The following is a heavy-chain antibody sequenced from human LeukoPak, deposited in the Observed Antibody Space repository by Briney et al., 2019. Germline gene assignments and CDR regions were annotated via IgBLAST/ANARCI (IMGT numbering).Heavy chain of an antibody. V-gene: IGHV1-18*01. CDR3: ARVPPPNIVVVPAAEGYYYYYYMDV. J-gene: IGHJ6*03. Sequence: ASVKVSCKPSGYTFTSYGISWVRQAPGQGLEWMGWISAYNGNTNYAQKLQGRVTMTTDTSTSTAYMELRSLRSDDTAVYYCARVPPPNIVVVPAAEGYYYYYYMDVWGKGTTVTISS. CDR1: GYTFTSYG. D-gene: IGHD2-2*01. CDR2: ISAYNGNT.